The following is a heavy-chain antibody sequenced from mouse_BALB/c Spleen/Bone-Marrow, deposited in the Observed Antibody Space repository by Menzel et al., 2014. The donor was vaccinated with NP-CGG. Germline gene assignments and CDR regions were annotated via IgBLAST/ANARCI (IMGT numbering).Heavy chain of an antibody. CDR1: GFTFSSYA. CDR2: ISRGGTT. CDR3: ARNYYGTFAY. V-gene: IGHV5-6-5*01. J-gene: IGHJ3*01. D-gene: IGHD1-1*01. Sequence: EVKLVESGGGLVKPGGSLKLSCAASGFTFSSYAMSWVRQTPVKRLEWVASISRGGTTYYPDSVKGRFTISRDNARNILYLQMSGLRSEDTAMYYCARNYYGTFAYWGQGTLDTVTA.